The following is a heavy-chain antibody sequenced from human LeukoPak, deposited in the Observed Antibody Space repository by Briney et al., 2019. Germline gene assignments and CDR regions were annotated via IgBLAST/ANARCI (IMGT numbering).Heavy chain of an antibody. CDR1: GGSFSGYY. V-gene: IGHV4-34*01. CDR2: INHSGST. J-gene: IGHJ4*02. CDR3: ARRVGPFDY. Sequence: SETLSLTCAVYGGSFSGYYWSWIRQPPGKGLEWIGEINHSGSTNYNPSLKSRVTISVDTSKNQFSLKLSSVTAADTAVYYCARRVGPFDYWGQGTLVTVSP. D-gene: IGHD1-26*01.